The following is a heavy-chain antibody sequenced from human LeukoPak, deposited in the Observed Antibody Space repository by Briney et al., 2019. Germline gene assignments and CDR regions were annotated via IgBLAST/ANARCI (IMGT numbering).Heavy chain of an antibody. V-gene: IGHV3-74*01. D-gene: IGHD6-13*01. CDR2: IYNDGSTT. CDR1: GFMFSKSW. Sequence: PGGSLRLSCAASGFMFSKSWMHWVRQVPGKGLVWVARIYNDGSTTNYADSVKGRFTISRDNAKNSLYLQMNSLRAEDTAVYYCARLKQQLVRLLSRDTTYYYYYYMDVWGKGTTVTISS. CDR3: ARLKQQLVRLLSRDTTYYYYYYMDV. J-gene: IGHJ6*03.